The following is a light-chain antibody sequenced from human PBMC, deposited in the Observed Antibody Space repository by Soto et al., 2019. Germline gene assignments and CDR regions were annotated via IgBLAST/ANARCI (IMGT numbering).Light chain of an antibody. Sequence: QSVLTQPPSASGTPGQRVTISCSGSSSNVGTNTVNWYQLLPGAAPKVLVYSNNQRPSGVPDRFSGSKSGTSASLAISGLQSEDEADYYCTSYADSSPVVFGGGTKVTVL. CDR2: SNN. CDR3: TSYADSSPVV. V-gene: IGLV1-44*01. CDR1: SSNVGTNT. J-gene: IGLJ2*01.